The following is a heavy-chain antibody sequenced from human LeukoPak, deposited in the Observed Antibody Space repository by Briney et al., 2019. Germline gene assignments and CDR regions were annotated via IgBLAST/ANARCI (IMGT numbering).Heavy chain of an antibody. CDR2: ISAYNGNT. J-gene: IGHJ4*02. D-gene: IGHD2-15*01. CDR3: XXXPGXCXGXXCXSGXXVXY. Sequence: YTFXXXGISWVRQAPGQXLXWMGWISAYNGNTNYAQKLQGRVTMTTDTSTSTAYMELRRLRSDDTAGYYCXXXPGXCXGXXCXSGXXVXYWGQGTLXTVSS. V-gene: IGHV1-18*01. CDR1: YTFXXXG.